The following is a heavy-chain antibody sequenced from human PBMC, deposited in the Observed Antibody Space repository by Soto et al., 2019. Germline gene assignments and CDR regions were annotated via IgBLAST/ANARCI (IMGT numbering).Heavy chain of an antibody. CDR1: GGSISSSSYY. CDR3: ASSSSNYYYYVDV. CDR2: IFYGGST. D-gene: IGHD6-6*01. J-gene: IGHJ6*03. V-gene: IGHV4-39*01. Sequence: QLQLQESGPGLVKPSETLSLTCTVSGGSISSSSYYWGWIRQPPGKGLEWLGSIFYGGSTYYNPALKSRVTISADTSKNQFSLKLSSVTAADTAVYYCASSSSNYYYYVDVWGKGTTVTVSS.